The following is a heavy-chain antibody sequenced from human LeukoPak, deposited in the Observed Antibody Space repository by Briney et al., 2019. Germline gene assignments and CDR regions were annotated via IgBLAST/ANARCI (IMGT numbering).Heavy chain of an antibody. V-gene: IGHV1-69-2*01. CDR1: GYTFTDYY. D-gene: IGHD1-26*01. J-gene: IGHJ4*02. CDR3: ATGAYSGSLGY. Sequence: GASVKVSCKVSGYTFTDYYMHWVQQAPGKGLEWMGLVDPEDGETMYAEKFQGRVTITADTSTDTAYMELSSLRSEDTAVYYCATGAYSGSLGYWGQGTLVTVSS. CDR2: VDPEDGET.